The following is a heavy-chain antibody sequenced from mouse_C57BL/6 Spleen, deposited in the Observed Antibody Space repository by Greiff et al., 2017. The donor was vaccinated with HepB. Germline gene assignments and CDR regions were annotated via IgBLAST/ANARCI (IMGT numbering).Heavy chain of an antibody. D-gene: IGHD1-1*01. CDR3: ARRYYYGSSYAMDY. V-gene: IGHV1-26*01. CDR1: GYTFTDYY. Sequence: EVQLQQSGPELVKPGASVKISCKASGYTFTDYYMNWVKQSHGKSLEWIGDINPNNGGTSYNQKFKGKATLTVDKSSSTAYMELRSLTSEDSAVYYCARRYYYGSSYAMDYWGQGTSVTVSS. CDR2: INPNNGGT. J-gene: IGHJ4*01.